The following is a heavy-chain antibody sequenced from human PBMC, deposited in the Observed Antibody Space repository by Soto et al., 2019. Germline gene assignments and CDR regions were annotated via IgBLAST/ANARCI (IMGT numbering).Heavy chain of an antibody. CDR3: AKDSVYCNGPNCYFDF. CDR2: ISGTGSST. CDR1: GVTFRTHA. Sequence: GGSLRLSCAVSGVTFRTHAMNWVRQAPGKGLEWVSGISGTGSSTYYADSVKGRFTISRDNSKNTLYLQMNSLRAEDTAVYYCAKDSVYCNGPNCYFDFWGQGTMVTVYS. V-gene: IGHV3-23*01. J-gene: IGHJ4*02. D-gene: IGHD2-15*01.